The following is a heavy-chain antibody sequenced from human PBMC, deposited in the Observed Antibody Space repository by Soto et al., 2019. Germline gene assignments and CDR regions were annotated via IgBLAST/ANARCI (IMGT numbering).Heavy chain of an antibody. D-gene: IGHD3-10*01. CDR3: TTAPHTMVRGVSRDY. CDR1: SVSNAW. Sequence: SVSNAWMNWVRPAPGKGLEWVGRIKSKTDGGTTDYAAPVKGRFTISRDDSKNTLYLQMNSLKTEDTAVYYCTTAPHTMVRGVSRDYWGQGTLVTVSS. V-gene: IGHV3-15*07. CDR2: IKSKTDGGTT. J-gene: IGHJ4*02.